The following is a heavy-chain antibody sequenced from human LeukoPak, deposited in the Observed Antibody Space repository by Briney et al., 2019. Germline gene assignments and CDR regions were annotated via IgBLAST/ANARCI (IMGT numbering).Heavy chain of an antibody. CDR3: ARVLWFGELFDY. CDR2: IRAGADVA. CDR1: SFTFSNFA. V-gene: IGHV3-23*01. J-gene: IGHJ4*02. Sequence: GGSLTLSCAASSFTFSNFAMSWVRQAPGKGLEWVSAIRAGADVAYYADSVKGRFTISRDNSKNTLYLQMNSLRAEDTAVYYCARVLWFGELFDYWGQGTLVTVSS. D-gene: IGHD3-10*01.